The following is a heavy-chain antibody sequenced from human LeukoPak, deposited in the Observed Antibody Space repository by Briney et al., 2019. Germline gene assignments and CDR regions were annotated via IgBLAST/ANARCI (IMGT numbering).Heavy chain of an antibody. CDR1: GFTFSSYS. J-gene: IGHJ4*02. Sequence: GGSLRLSCAASGFTFSSYSMNWVRQAPGKGLEWVSSISSSSSYIYYADSVKGRFTISRDNAKNSLYLQMNSLRAEDTAVYYCARLVRSYSSSWYSVEYWGQGTLVTVSS. V-gene: IGHV3-21*01. CDR3: ARLVRSYSSSWYSVEY. CDR2: ISSSSSYI. D-gene: IGHD6-13*01.